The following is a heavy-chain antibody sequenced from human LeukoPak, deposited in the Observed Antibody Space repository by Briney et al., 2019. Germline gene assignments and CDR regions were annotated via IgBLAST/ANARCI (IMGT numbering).Heavy chain of an antibody. Sequence: QPGRSLRLSCAASGFTFSSYGMHWVRQAPGKGLEWVAVISYDGSNKYYADSVKGRFTISRDNSKNTLYLQVNSLRVEDTAVYYCAKAGLSRFDYWGQGTLVTVSS. CDR2: ISYDGSNK. V-gene: IGHV3-30*18. J-gene: IGHJ4*02. CDR1: GFTFSSYG. CDR3: AKAGLSRFDY.